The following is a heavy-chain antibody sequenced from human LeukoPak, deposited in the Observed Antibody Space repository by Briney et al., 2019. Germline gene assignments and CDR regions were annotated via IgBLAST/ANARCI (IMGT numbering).Heavy chain of an antibody. D-gene: IGHD3-10*01. CDR1: GGSISSSSYY. Sequence: SETLSLTCTVSGGSISSSSYYWGWIRQHPGKGLEWIGYIYYSGSTYYNPSLKSRVTISVDTSKNQFSLRLSSVTAADTAVYYCARDLRRTYYYGSGSYGGAFDIWGQGTMVTVSS. V-gene: IGHV4-31*03. CDR2: IYYSGST. J-gene: IGHJ3*02. CDR3: ARDLRRTYYYGSGSYGGAFDI.